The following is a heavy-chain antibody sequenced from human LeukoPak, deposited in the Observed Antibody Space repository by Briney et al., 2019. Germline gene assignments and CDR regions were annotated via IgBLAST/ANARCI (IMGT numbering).Heavy chain of an antibody. CDR1: AYTFTGYY. D-gene: IGHD3-16*01. V-gene: IGHV1-2*02. Sequence: ASVKVSCKASAYTFTGYYMHWVRQAPGQGLEWMGWINPDSGGTNYAQKFQGRVTMTRDTSISTAYMELSRLRSDDTAVYYCARAKLGGRNWFDPWGQGTLVTVSS. CDR2: INPDSGGT. J-gene: IGHJ5*02. CDR3: ARAKLGGRNWFDP.